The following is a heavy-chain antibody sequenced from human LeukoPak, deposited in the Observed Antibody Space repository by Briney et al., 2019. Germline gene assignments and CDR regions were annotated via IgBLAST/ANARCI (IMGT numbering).Heavy chain of an antibody. D-gene: IGHD4-17*01. CDR3: ARGGAFGDRTYYFDS. CDR1: GFTFSSFA. J-gene: IGHJ4*02. Sequence: PGGSLRLSCAASGFTFSSFAMNWVRQAPGKGLEWVAVIWYDGSNKYYADSVKGRFTTSRDNSKKTVYLQMNSLGAEDTAVYYCARGGAFGDRTYYFDSWGQGILVTVSS. V-gene: IGHV3-33*01. CDR2: IWYDGSNK.